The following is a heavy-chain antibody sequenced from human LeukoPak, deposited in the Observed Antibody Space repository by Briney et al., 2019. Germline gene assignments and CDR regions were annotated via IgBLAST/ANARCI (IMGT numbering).Heavy chain of an antibody. Sequence: ASVKVSCKTSGYPFISFGIAWLRQAPGQGLEWLGWSSPYNGKTEYSQKLQDRVTMTKDPSTSTAYMEMRSLRSDDTAVYYCARDPDKFNGRYSYFDYWGQGTLVTVSS. V-gene: IGHV1-18*01. D-gene: IGHD5-18*01. CDR3: ARDPDKFNGRYSYFDY. J-gene: IGHJ4*02. CDR2: SSPYNGKT. CDR1: GYPFISFG.